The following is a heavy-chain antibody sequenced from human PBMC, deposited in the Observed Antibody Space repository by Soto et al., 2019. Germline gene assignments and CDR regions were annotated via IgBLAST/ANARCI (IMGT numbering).Heavy chain of an antibody. CDR2: VYNTGSP. Sequence: SETLSLTCTVSDGAIAGYYWSWIRQSPGEGLEWIGYVYNTGSPSYNPSLKSRVTMSVDASTNQFSLILTSVTATDTAVYYCAGERLTGSGYFDYWGQGTLVTVSS. J-gene: IGHJ4*02. D-gene: IGHD3-22*01. CDR1: DGAIAGYY. CDR3: AGERLTGSGYFDY. V-gene: IGHV4-59*01.